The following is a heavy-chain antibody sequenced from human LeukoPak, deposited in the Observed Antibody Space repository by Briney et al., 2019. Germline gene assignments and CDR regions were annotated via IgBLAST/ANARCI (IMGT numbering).Heavy chain of an antibody. V-gene: IGHV5-51*01. CDR1: GYSFTSYW. J-gene: IGHJ4*02. D-gene: IGHD6-19*01. CDR3: ARHSSDSSGSRYYFDY. Sequence: GESLKTSCKGSGYSFTSYWIGWVRQMPGKGLEWMGIIYPGDSDTRYSPSFQGQVTILADKSISTAYLQWSSLKASDTAMYYCARHSSDSSGSRYYFDYWGQGTLVTVSS. CDR2: IYPGDSDT.